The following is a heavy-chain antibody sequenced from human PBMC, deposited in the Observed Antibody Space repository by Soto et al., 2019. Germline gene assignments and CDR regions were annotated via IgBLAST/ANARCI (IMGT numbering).Heavy chain of an antibody. Sequence: PAGSLRLSFEASGSTFGGSAMHWVRQASGKGLEWVGHIRSKTTSYATAYAESVKGRFTISRDDSMNTAYLQMNSLKTEDTAVYFCARNRYYYDKNAYFQNLYYWGQGTLVTVSS. D-gene: IGHD3-22*01. CDR3: ARNRYYYDKNAYFQNLYY. J-gene: IGHJ4*02. CDR1: GSTFGGSA. CDR2: IRSKTTSYAT. V-gene: IGHV3-73*01.